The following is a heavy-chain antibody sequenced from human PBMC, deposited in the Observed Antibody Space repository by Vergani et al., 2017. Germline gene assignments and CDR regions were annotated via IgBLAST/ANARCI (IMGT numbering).Heavy chain of an antibody. Sequence: VQLVESGGGVVQPGRSLRLSCAASGFTFSSYSMNWVRQAPGKGLEWVSSISSSSSYIYYADSVKGRFTISRDNAKNSLYLQMNSLRAEDTAVYYCARELLGDGSSWYYYYYGMDVWGQGTTVTVSS. CDR2: ISSSSSYI. CDR3: ARELLGDGSSWYYYYYGMDV. CDR1: GFTFSSYS. J-gene: IGHJ6*02. V-gene: IGHV3-21*01. D-gene: IGHD6-13*01.